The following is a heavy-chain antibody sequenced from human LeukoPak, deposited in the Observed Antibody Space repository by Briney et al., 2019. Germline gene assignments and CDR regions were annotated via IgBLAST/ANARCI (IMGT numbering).Heavy chain of an antibody. D-gene: IGHD3-22*01. CDR2: IIPLFGTA. Sequence: ASVKVSCKASGGTFTSYAISWGRHAPGQGLEWMGRIIPLFGTANYAQKFQSRVTITTDESTSTPSTWLSSLRSVDTPVFFSARHQFMGYYYSSVQCFARWGQGSLVTVSS. V-gene: IGHV1-69*05. CDR1: GGTFTSYA. J-gene: IGHJ5*02. CDR3: ARHQFMGYYYSSVQCFAR.